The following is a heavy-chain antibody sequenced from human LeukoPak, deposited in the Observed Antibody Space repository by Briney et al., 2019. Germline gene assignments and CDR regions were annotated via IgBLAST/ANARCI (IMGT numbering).Heavy chain of an antibody. CDR1: GFTFNSYG. J-gene: IGHJ6*02. CDR2: ISTSTSYI. CDR3: ARLAVVAATEDPYYYKYGMDV. Sequence: GGSLRLSCAASGFTFNSYGMNWVRQAPGKGLEWVSSISTSTSYIYYADSVKGRFTISRDNAKNSLYLQMNSLRAEDTAVYYCARLAVVAATEDPYYYKYGMDVWGQGTTFTVSS. D-gene: IGHD2-15*01. V-gene: IGHV3-21*01.